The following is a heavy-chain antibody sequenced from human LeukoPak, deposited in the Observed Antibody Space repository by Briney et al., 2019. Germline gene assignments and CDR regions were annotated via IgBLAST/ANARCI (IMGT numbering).Heavy chain of an antibody. Sequence: SETLSLTCTVSGGSISSSSYYWGWIRQPPGKGLEWIGSIYYSGSTYYNPSLKSRVTISVDTSKNQFSLKLSSATAADTAVYYCARAMGGSSWYGDRSPIDYWGQGTLVTVSS. V-gene: IGHV4-39*07. D-gene: IGHD6-13*01. CDR2: IYYSGST. J-gene: IGHJ4*02. CDR1: GGSISSSSYY. CDR3: ARAMGGSSWYGDRSPIDY.